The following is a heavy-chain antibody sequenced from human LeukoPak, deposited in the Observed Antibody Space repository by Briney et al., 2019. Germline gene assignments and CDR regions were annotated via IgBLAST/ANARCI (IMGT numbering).Heavy chain of an antibody. CDR3: ASLSGPDSYFFDN. Sequence: GGSLRLSCAVSGFTFSRYGMHWVRQAPGNGLEWVAFILYDGSNQYYVDSVKGRFSISRDNSKNTLYLQMNSLRAEDTALYYCASLSGPDSYFFDNWGQGTLVSVSS. D-gene: IGHD3-3*01. CDR1: GFTFSRYG. J-gene: IGHJ4*02. CDR2: ILYDGSNQ. V-gene: IGHV3-30*03.